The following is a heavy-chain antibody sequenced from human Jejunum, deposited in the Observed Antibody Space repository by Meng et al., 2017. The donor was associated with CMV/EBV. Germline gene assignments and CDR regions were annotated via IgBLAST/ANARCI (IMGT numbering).Heavy chain of an antibody. CDR2: VGYDGSGE. J-gene: IGHJ4*02. Sequence: GFDFSRYGMHWVRQAPGKGLEWVAIVGYDGSGEEYGDSVKGRFTISRDNSKTSLYLQMNSLRPKDTAVYYCAKNRVSYTSSRALDYWGQGSQVTVSS. CDR1: GFDFSRYG. V-gene: IGHV3-33*06. CDR3: AKNRVSYTSSRALDY. D-gene: IGHD2-2*02.